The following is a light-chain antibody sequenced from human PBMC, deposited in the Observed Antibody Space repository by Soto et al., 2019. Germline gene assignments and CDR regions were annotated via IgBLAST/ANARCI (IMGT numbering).Light chain of an antibody. V-gene: IGKV3-15*01. Sequence: EIVMTQSPATLSVSPGERATLSCRASQSISSLLAWYQQKPGQAPRLLIYGASARATGIPARFSGSGSGTEFTLTISSLQSEDFAVYYCQQYNLWPRTFGQGTTGDIK. CDR2: GAS. CDR3: QQYNLWPRT. CDR1: QSISSL. J-gene: IGKJ1*01.